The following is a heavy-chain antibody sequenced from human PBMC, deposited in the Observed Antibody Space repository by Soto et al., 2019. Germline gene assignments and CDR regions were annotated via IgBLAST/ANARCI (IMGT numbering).Heavy chain of an antibody. CDR2: IWYDGSNK. CDR1: GFTFSSYG. Sequence: PGGSLRLSCAASGFTFSSYGMHWVRQAPGKGLEWVAVIWYDGSNKYYADSVEGRFTISRDNSKNTLYLQMNSLRAEDTAVYYCARGAGDRADGMDVWGQGTTVTVYS. D-gene: IGHD6-19*01. CDR3: ARGAGDRADGMDV. V-gene: IGHV3-33*01. J-gene: IGHJ6*02.